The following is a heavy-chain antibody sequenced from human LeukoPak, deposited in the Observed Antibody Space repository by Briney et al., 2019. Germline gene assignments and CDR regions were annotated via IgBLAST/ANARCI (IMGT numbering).Heavy chain of an antibody. D-gene: IGHD6-13*01. V-gene: IGHV4-59*01. J-gene: IGHJ4*02. CDR3: ARGRSQQLARY. Sequence: SETLSLTCTVSGGSISSYYWSWIRQPPGKGLEWIGYIYYSGSTNYNPSLKSRVTISVDTSKNQFSLKLSSVTAADTAVYYCARGRSQQLARYWGQGTLVTVSS. CDR2: IYYSGST. CDR1: GGSISSYY.